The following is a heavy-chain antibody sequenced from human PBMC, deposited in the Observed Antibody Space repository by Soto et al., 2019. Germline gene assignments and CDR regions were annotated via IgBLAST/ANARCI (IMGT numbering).Heavy chain of an antibody. V-gene: IGHV4-61*01. CDR3: ARDGRPQRSIHS. CDR2: VYYSGST. D-gene: IGHD3-3*02. CDR1: GDSVSSGTYF. J-gene: IGHJ4*02. Sequence: SETLSLTCTVSGDSVSSGTYFWSWIRQPPGKGLEWIGYVYYSGSTNYNPTLKSRLTMSVDTSKNQFSLKLSSVTAADTAVYYCARDGRPQRSIHSRGPGTLVTV.